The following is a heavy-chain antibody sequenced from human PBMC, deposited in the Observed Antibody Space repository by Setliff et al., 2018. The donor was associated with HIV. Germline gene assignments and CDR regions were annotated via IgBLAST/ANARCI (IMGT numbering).Heavy chain of an antibody. Sequence: SETLSLTCTVSGGSISSSGNYWTWIRQRPGKSLEWIGYIYYTGSTYYHPSLKSRVLISVDTSNTLFSLSLRSVTAADTAVYYGARDLSPYGSGDPYYYYGMDVWGQGTTVTVSS. CDR2: IYYTGST. V-gene: IGHV4-31*03. D-gene: IGHD3-10*01. CDR1: GGSISSSGNY. CDR3: ARDLSPYGSGDPYYYYGMDV. J-gene: IGHJ6*02.